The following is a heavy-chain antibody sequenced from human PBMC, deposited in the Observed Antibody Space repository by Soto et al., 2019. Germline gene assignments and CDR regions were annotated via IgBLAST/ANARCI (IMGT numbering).Heavy chain of an antibody. Sequence: GGSLRLSCAASGFTFSSYAMHWVRQAPGKGLEYVSAISSNGGSTYFANSVKGRFTISRDNSKNTLYLQMGSLRAEDMAVYYCARDKVWVRGVITSYYYMDVWGKGTTVTVSS. CDR1: GFTFSSYA. J-gene: IGHJ6*03. D-gene: IGHD3-10*01. V-gene: IGHV3-64*01. CDR3: ARDKVWVRGVITSYYYMDV. CDR2: ISSNGGST.